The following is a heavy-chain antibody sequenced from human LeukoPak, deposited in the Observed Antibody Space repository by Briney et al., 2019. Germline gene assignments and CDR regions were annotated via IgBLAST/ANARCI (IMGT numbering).Heavy chain of an antibody. CDR2: ISWNSGSI. CDR3: ARESASY. CDR1: GFTFDDYA. Sequence: GGSLRLSCAASGFTFDDYAMHWVRQAPGKGLEWVSGISWNSGSIGYADSVKGRFTISRDNAKNSLYLQMNSLRAEDTALYYCARESASYWGQGTLVTVSS. V-gene: IGHV3-9*01. J-gene: IGHJ4*02.